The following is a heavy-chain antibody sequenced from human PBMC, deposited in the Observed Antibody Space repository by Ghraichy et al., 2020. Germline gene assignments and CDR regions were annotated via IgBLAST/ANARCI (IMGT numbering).Heavy chain of an antibody. CDR1: GGTFSSYA. J-gene: IGHJ6*02. CDR2: IIPIFGTA. D-gene: IGHD3-3*01. CDR3: ARDRDDSANYYYGMDV. Sequence: KVSCKASGGTFSSYAISWVRQAPGQGLEWMGGIIPIFGTANYAQKFQGRVTITTDESTSTAYMELSSLRSEDTAVYYCARDRDDSANYYYGMDVWGQGTTVTVSS. V-gene: IGHV1-69*05.